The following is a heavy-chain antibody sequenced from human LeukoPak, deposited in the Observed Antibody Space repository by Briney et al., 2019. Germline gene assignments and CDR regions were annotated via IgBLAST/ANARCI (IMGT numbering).Heavy chain of an antibody. Sequence: PSETLSLTCTVSGGSISSYYWSWIRQPPGKGLEWIGYIYYSGSTNYNPSFKSRVTISVDTSKDQFSLKLSSVTAADTAVYYRARGRNCSGGSCYRRGYYFDYWGQGTLVTVSS. CDR2: IYYSGST. CDR3: ARGRNCSGGSCYRRGYYFDY. V-gene: IGHV4-59*01. CDR1: GGSISSYY. J-gene: IGHJ4*02. D-gene: IGHD2-15*01.